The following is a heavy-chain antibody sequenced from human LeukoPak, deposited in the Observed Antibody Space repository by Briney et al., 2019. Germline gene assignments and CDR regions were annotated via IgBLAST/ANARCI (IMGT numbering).Heavy chain of an antibody. V-gene: IGHV4-59*01. CDR1: GGSISSYY. CDR3: ARQQNWFDS. CDR2: IYYSGST. J-gene: IGHJ5*01. Sequence: SETLSLTCTVSGGSISSYYWSWVRQPPGKGLEWIGYIYYSGSTNYNPSLKSRVTISVDTSKNQFSLKLSSVTAADTAVYYCARQQNWFDSWGQGTLVTVSS.